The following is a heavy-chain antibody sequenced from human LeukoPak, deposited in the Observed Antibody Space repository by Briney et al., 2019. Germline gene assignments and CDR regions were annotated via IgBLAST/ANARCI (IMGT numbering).Heavy chain of an antibody. V-gene: IGHV3-23*01. CDR1: GFTVSSNY. CDR2: ISATGERT. D-gene: IGHD3-10*01. J-gene: IGHJ4*02. CDR3: AKSRILLWFGDSDC. Sequence: GSLRLSCAASGFTVSSNYMSWVRQAPGKGLEWVSIISATGERTYYADSVKGRFTVSRDTSKNTLYLEMSSLRVEDTATYYCAKSRILLWFGDSDCWGQGTLVTVSS.